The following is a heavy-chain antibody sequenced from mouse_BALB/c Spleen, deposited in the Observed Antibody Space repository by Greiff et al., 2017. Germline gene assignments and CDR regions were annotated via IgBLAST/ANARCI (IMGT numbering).Heavy chain of an antibody. J-gene: IGHJ2*01. CDR3: TMGNYFPYFDY. V-gene: IGHV1-69*02. CDR1: GYTFTSYW. D-gene: IGHD1-1*01. Sequence: VQLQQSGAELVRPGASVKLSCKASGYTFTSYWINWVKQRPGQGLEWIGNIYPSDSYTNYNQKFKDKATLTVDKSSSTAYMQLSSPTSEDSAVYYCTMGNYFPYFDYWGQGTTLTVSS. CDR2: IYPSDSYT.